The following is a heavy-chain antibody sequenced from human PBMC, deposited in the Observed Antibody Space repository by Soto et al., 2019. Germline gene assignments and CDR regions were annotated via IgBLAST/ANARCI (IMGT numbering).Heavy chain of an antibody. J-gene: IGHJ4*02. Sequence: EVQLLESGGGLVQPGGSLRRSCAASGLTFSSYAMSWVRQAPGKGLEWVSAISGSGGSTYYADSVKGRFTISRDNSKNTLYLQMNSLRAEDTAVYYCVLWPPYYFDYWGQGTLVTVSS. CDR1: GLTFSSYA. V-gene: IGHV3-23*01. D-gene: IGHD3-10*01. CDR2: ISGSGGST. CDR3: VLWPPYYFDY.